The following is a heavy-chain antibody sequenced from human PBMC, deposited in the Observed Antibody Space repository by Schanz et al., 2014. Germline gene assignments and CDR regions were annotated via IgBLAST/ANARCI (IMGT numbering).Heavy chain of an antibody. V-gene: IGHV4-34*01. CDR3: ARDRGHGDLPGDI. CDR2: INHGGST. D-gene: IGHD4-17*01. Sequence: QVQLQQWGAGLLKPSETLSLTCAVYGGSFSSNYWSWIRQPPGKGLEWIAEINHGGSTNYNPSLKSRVTISVDTSKNQFSLNLSSATAADTAVYYCARDRGHGDLPGDIWGQGTMVTVSS. CDR1: GGSFSSNY. J-gene: IGHJ3*02.